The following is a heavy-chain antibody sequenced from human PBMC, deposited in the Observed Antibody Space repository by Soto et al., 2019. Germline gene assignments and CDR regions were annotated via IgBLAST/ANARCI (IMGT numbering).Heavy chain of an antibody. CDR1: GFSFSTYS. CDR3: AREETAWPLAYGLDV. J-gene: IGHJ6*02. Sequence: EVQLVEFGGGLVKPGGSLRLSCEASGFSFSTYSMHWVRQAPGKGLEWVSSIGRRSDIYYADSVKGRFTISRDNAKNSVSLQMNSLRDEDTAVYYCAREETAWPLAYGLDVWGQGTTVTVSS. V-gene: IGHV3-21*01. CDR2: IGRRSDI. D-gene: IGHD2-21*02.